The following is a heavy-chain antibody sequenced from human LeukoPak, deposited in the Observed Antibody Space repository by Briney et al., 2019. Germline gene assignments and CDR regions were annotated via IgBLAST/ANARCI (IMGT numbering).Heavy chain of an antibody. CDR1: GGSFSGYY. CDR3: ARGMGIATGGYYFDY. D-gene: IGHD6-13*01. J-gene: IGHJ4*02. Sequence: SETLSLTCAVYGGSFSGYYWSWIRQPPGKGLEWIGEINHSGSTNYNPSLKSRVTISVDTSKNQFSLKLSSVTAADTAVYYCARGMGIATGGYYFDYWGQGTLVTVSS. CDR2: INHSGST. V-gene: IGHV4-34*01.